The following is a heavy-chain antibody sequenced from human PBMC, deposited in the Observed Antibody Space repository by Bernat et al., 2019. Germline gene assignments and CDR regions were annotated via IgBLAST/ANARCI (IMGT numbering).Heavy chain of an antibody. V-gene: IGHV3-15*01. D-gene: IGHD3-3*01. J-gene: IGHJ4*02. CDR2: IKSKTDGGTT. CDR3: ARTYYDFWSQTLFDY. CDR1: GFTFSNAW. Sequence: EVQLVESGGGLVKPGGSLRLSCAASGFTFSNAWMSWVRQAPGKGLEWVGRIKSKTDGGTTDYAAPVKGRFTISRDDSKNTLYLQMNSLKTEDTAVYYCARTYYDFWSQTLFDYWGQGTLVTVSS.